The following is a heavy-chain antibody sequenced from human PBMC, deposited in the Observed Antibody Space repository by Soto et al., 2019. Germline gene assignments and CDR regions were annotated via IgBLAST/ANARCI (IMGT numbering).Heavy chain of an antibody. J-gene: IGHJ4*02. D-gene: IGHD1-26*01. CDR1: GVTFADYG. CDR3: ARGRVVGAIPPFDY. Sequence: GGSLRLSCAASGVTFADYGMSWVRQAPGKELEWIYNINWNGGSTGYADSVKGRFTISRDNAKNSLYLQMNSLRAEDTALYYYARGRVVGAIPPFDYWGQGTLVTVSS. V-gene: IGHV3-20*04. CDR2: INWNGGST.